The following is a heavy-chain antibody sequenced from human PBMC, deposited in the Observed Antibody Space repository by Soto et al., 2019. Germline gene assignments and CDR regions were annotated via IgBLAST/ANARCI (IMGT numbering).Heavy chain of an antibody. J-gene: IGHJ3*01. CDR2: FIPIFRTL. Sequence: QVQLIQSEAVMKKPGSSVRVSCTASGGIFGSHGFSWVRQAPGQRLEWVGGFIPIFRTLTYTEKFQARVRIAADESTNTVYLDLSSLTSEDTAVYYCVRDRRIYYSDPHDEFVASDYEVWGQGTMVSVSS. CDR1: GGIFGSHG. V-gene: IGHV1-69*01. CDR3: VRDRRIYYSDPHDEFVASDYEV. D-gene: IGHD3-22*01.